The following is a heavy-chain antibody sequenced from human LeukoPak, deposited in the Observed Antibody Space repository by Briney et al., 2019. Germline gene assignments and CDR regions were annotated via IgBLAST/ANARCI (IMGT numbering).Heavy chain of an antibody. CDR2: MNPNSGNT. D-gene: IGHD6-13*01. CDR1: GYTFTSYD. V-gene: IGHV1-8*01. J-gene: IGHJ3*02. Sequence: ASVKVSCKASGYTFTSYDINWVRQATGQGLEWMGWMNPNSGNTGYAQKFQGRVTMTRNTSISTAYMELSSLRSEDTAVYYCASGIAAAEDAFDIWGQGTMVTVSS. CDR3: ASGIAAAEDAFDI.